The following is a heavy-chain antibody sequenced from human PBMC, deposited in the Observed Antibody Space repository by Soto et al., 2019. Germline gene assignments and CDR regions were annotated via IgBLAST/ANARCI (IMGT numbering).Heavy chain of an antibody. D-gene: IGHD2-2*01. J-gene: IGHJ4*02. V-gene: IGHV3-30-3*01. Sequence: QVQLVESGGGVVQPGRSLRLSCAASGFTFSSYAMHWVRRAPGRGLEWVAVISNDGSNKYYADSVKGRFTISRDNSKNTLYLQMNSLRAEDTAVYYCAREFGGYCSSTSCPFDYWGQGTLVTVSS. CDR3: AREFGGYCSSTSCPFDY. CDR2: ISNDGSNK. CDR1: GFTFSSYA.